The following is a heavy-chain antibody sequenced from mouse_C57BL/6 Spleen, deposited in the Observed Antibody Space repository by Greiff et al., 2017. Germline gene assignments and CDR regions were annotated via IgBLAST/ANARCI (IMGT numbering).Heavy chain of an antibody. CDR2: IDPENGDT. J-gene: IGHJ3*01. CDR1: GFNIKDDY. Sequence: DVHLVESGAELVRPGASVKLSCTASGFNIKDDYMHWVKQRPEQGLEWIGWIDPENGDTEYASKFQGKATITADTSSNTAYLQLSSLTSEDTAVYYCTTPTGTAYWGQGTLVTVS. CDR3: TTPTGTAY. D-gene: IGHD4-1*01. V-gene: IGHV14-4*01.